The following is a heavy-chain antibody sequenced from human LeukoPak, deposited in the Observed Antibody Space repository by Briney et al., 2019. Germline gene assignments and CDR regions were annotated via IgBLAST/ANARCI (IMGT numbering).Heavy chain of an antibody. Sequence: SETLSLTCTVSGGSISSSSYYWGWIRQPPGKGLEWIGSIYYSGSTYYNPSLKSRVTISVDTSKNQFSLKLSSVTAADTAVYYCARDPAWVPQVHGAFDIWGQGTMVTVSS. D-gene: IGHD1-1*01. V-gene: IGHV4-39*07. J-gene: IGHJ3*02. CDR2: IYYSGST. CDR1: GGSISSSSYY. CDR3: ARDPAWVPQVHGAFDI.